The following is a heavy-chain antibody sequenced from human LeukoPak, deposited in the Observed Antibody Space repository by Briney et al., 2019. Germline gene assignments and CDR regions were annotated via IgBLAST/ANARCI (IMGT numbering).Heavy chain of an antibody. Sequence: PGGSLRLFCAASGFTFSSYSMNWVRQAPGKGLEWVSYINCNSYYIYYADSVKGRFTISRDNAKNSLYLQMNSLRAEDTAVYYCARDRSAAMLSHWGQGTLVTVSS. CDR2: INCNSYYI. V-gene: IGHV3-21*01. J-gene: IGHJ4*02. CDR3: ARDRSAAMLSH. D-gene: IGHD5-18*01. CDR1: GFTFSSYS.